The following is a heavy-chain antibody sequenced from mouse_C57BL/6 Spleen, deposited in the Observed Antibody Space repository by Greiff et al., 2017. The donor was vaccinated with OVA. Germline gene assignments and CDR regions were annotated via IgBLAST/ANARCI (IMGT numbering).Heavy chain of an antibody. D-gene: IGHD2-2*01. J-gene: IGHJ2*01. CDR1: GYTFTSYW. Sequence: QVQLQQPGAELVRPGSSVKLSCKASGYTFTSYWMHWVKQRPIQGLEWIGNIDPSDSETHYNQKFKDKATLTVDKSSSTAYMQLSSLTSEGSAVYYGASGAMVTTGYYFDYWGQGTTLTVSS. CDR3: ASGAMVTTGYYFDY. V-gene: IGHV1-52*01. CDR2: IDPSDSET.